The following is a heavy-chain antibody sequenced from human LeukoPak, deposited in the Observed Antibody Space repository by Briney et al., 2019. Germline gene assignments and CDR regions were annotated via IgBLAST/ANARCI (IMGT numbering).Heavy chain of an antibody. V-gene: IGHV4-4*07. J-gene: IGHJ3*02. D-gene: IGHD6-13*01. CDR2: IYTSGST. Sequence: SETLFLTCTVSGGSISSYYWSWIRQPAGKGLEWIGRIYTSGSTNYNPTLKSRVTMSVDTSKNQFSLKLSSVTAADTAVYYCARDSIAAAGSLDAFDIWGQGTMVTVSS. CDR1: GGSISSYY. CDR3: ARDSIAAAGSLDAFDI.